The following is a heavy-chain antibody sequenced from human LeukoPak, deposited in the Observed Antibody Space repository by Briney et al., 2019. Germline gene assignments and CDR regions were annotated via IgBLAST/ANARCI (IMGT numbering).Heavy chain of an antibody. CDR3: ARSRITMVRGVFDP. CDR1: GVSISSSSYS. J-gene: IGHJ5*02. D-gene: IGHD3-10*01. V-gene: IGHV4-39*07. Sequence: SETLSLTCTVSGVSISSSSYSWGWIRQPPGKGLEWVGNIYYTGSTNYNPSLKSRATISVDTSKNQFSLKLSSVTAADTAVYYCARSRITMVRGVFDPWGQGTLVTVSS. CDR2: IYYTGST.